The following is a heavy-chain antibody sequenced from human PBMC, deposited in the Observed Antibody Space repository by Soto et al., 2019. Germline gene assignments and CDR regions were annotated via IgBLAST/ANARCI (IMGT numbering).Heavy chain of an antibody. CDR2: IYYSGST. CDR3: SRVIEGWYQGRYYSGMDV. V-gene: IGHV4-61*01. D-gene: IGHD2-2*01. CDR1: GGSVRICSFY. Sequence: PSESLYLTCAVSGGSVRICSFYWCWIRQPPGKGPEWIGYIYYSGSTNYNPSLKSRVTISVDTSKNQFSLKLSSVTAADTAVYYFSRVIEGWYQGRYYSGMDVWGQGTTVPVS. J-gene: IGHJ6*02.